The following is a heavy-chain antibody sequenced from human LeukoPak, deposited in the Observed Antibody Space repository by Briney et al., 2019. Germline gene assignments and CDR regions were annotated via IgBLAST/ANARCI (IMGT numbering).Heavy chain of an antibody. D-gene: IGHD2-2*01. Sequence: ASVKVSCKASGYTFTNYEINWVRQATGQGLELMGWMNPNSGDTGYAEKFQGRVTITRNTSISTAYMELNILRSEDSAVYYWARGLRRYCSSTSCPFDYWGQGTLVTVSS. CDR3: ARGLRRYCSSTSCPFDY. CDR1: GYTFTNYE. J-gene: IGHJ4*02. V-gene: IGHV1-8*03. CDR2: MNPNSGDT.